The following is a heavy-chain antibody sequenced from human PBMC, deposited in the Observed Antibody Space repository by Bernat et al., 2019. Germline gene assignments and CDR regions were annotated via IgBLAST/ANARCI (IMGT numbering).Heavy chain of an antibody. CDR1: GFTFSSYG. CDR2: IWYDGSNK. D-gene: IGHD1-20*01. Sequence: QVQLVESGGGVVQPGRSLRLSCAASGFTFSSYGMHWVRQAPGKGLEWVAVIWYDGSNKYYADSVKGRFTISRDNSKNTLYLQMNSLRAEDTAVYYCARVGGLGVANGNGYSYCMDVWGQGTPVTVSS. J-gene: IGHJ6*02. V-gene: IGHV3-33*01. CDR3: ARVGGLGVANGNGYSYCMDV.